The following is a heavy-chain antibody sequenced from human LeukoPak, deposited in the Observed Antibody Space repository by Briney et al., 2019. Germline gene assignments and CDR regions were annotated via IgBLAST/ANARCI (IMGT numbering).Heavy chain of an antibody. J-gene: IGHJ4*02. CDR1: GFTFSFSD. CDR3: AKDRRQGGRLHYFDY. V-gene: IGHV3-23*01. D-gene: IGHD1-26*01. CDR2: TSGSGGST. Sequence: PGGSLRLSCAAPGFTFSFSDTSWVPQVPGKGLEWVSPTSGSGGSTNCGGSVRGRVTFSRDNSKNTLYLQMNSLRAEDTAVYFCAKDRRQGGRLHYFDYWGQGALVTVSS.